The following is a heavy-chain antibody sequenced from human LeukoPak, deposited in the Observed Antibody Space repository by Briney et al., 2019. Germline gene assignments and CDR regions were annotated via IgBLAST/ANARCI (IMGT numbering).Heavy chain of an antibody. D-gene: IGHD1-26*01. CDR2: INHSGST. CDR1: GGSFSGYY. V-gene: IGHV4-34*01. J-gene: IGHJ4*02. Sequence: PSETLSLTCAVYGGSFSGYYWSWIRQPPGKGLEWIGEINHSGSTNYNPSLKSRVTISVDTSKNQFSLKLSSVTAADTAVYYCARLSSGSYYVIDYWGQGTLVTVSS. CDR3: ARLSSGSYYVIDY.